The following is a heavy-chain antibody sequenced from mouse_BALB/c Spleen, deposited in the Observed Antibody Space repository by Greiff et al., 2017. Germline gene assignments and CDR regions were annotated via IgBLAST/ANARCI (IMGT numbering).Heavy chain of an antibody. D-gene: IGHD2-10*02. J-gene: IGHJ4*01. V-gene: IGHV2-6-7*01. CDR1: GFSLTGYG. CDR3: AREVYGNFYAMDY. CDR2: IWGDGST. Sequence: QVKLQESGPGLVAPSQSLSITCTVSGFSLTGYGVNWVRQPPGKGLEWLGMIWGDGSTDYNSALKSRLSISKDNSKSQVFLKMNSLQTDDTARYYCAREVYGNFYAMDYWGQGTSVTVSS.